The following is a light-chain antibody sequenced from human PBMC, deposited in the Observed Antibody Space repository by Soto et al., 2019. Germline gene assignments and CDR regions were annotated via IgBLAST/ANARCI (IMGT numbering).Light chain of an antibody. V-gene: IGKV3-11*01. CDR3: QLRSNWPPEIT. Sequence: EIVLTQSPATVSLSPGERATLSCRASQTIYSYLAWYQQKPGQAPRLLIYDASKRATGIPARFSGSGSGTDFTITISGLEPEDFAVYYCQLRSNWPPEITFGGGTKVEL. CDR2: DAS. J-gene: IGKJ4*01. CDR1: QTIYSY.